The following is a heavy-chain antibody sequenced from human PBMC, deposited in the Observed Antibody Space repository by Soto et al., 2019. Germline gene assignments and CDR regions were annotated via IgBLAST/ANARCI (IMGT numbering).Heavy chain of an antibody. Sequence: PGGSLRLSCAASGFTFSSYAMHWVRQAPGKGLEWVAVISYDGSNKYYADSVKGRFTISRDNSKNTLYLQMNSLRAEDTAVYYCARGSRYFDWLLLGYWGQGTLVTVSS. CDR2: ISYDGSNK. J-gene: IGHJ4*02. CDR1: GFTFSSYA. CDR3: ARGSRYFDWLLLGY. D-gene: IGHD3-9*01. V-gene: IGHV3-30-3*01.